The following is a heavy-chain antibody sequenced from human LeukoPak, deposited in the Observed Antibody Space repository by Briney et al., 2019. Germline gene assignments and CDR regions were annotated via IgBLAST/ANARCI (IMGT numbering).Heavy chain of an antibody. CDR2: IIPLFGTL. CDR1: GGTFRNYG. D-gene: IGHD6-13*01. V-gene: IGHV1-69*13. Sequence: SVKVSCKASGGTFRNYGVSWVRQVPGQGLEWMGGIIPLFGTLDYAQKFQGRVTITADESTSTAYMELSSLRSEDTAVYYCARDLSPYSSSWCFDYWGQGTLVTVSS. CDR3: ARDLSPYSSSWCFDY. J-gene: IGHJ4*02.